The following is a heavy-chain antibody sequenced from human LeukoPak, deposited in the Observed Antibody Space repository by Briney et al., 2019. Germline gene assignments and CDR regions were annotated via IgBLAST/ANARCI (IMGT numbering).Heavy chain of an antibody. D-gene: IGHD1-26*01. Sequence: GGSLRLSCAASGFTFSSYGMHWVRQAPGKGLEWVAVIWYDGSNKYYADSVKGRFTISRDNSKNTLYLQMNSLRAEDTAVYYCAKKSVRGGATVSPSDYWGQGTLVTVSS. CDR1: GFTFSSYG. V-gene: IGHV3-33*06. J-gene: IGHJ4*02. CDR3: AKKSVRGGATVSPSDY. CDR2: IWYDGSNK.